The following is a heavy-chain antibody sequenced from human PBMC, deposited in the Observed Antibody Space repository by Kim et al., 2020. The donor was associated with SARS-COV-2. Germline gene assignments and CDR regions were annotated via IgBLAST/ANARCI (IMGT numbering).Heavy chain of an antibody. D-gene: IGHD2-15*01. V-gene: IGHV4-34*01. Sequence: SETLSLTCAVYGESFSGYYWNWICQSPGKGLEWIGEINHSGSARYNPSLKSRVTISVDTSKNQFSLKLRSVTAADTAVYYCARDKVRDSHAAMQYWGQGT. J-gene: IGHJ1*01. CDR3: ARDKVRDSHAAMQY. CDR1: GESFSGYY. CDR2: INHSGSA.